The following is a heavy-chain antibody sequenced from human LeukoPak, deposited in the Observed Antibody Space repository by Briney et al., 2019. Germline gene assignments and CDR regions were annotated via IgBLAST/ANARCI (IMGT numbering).Heavy chain of an antibody. CDR2: IYSGGGT. Sequence: GGSLRLSCAASGFSVRSNYMTWVRQAPGKGLEWVSVIYSGGGTYYADSVKGRFTISRDNSKNTLYLQMNSLRAEDTAVYYCAKDLPTTIAAAGTGWGQGTLVTVSS. CDR3: AKDLPTTIAAAGTG. J-gene: IGHJ4*02. D-gene: IGHD6-13*01. CDR1: GFSVRSNY. V-gene: IGHV3-53*01.